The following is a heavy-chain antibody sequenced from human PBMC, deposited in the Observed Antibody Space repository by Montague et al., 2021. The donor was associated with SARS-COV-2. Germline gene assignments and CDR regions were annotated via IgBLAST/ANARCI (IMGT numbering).Heavy chain of an antibody. V-gene: IGHV4-34*01. CDR1: GESFSGFF. Sequence: SETLSLTCAVYGESFSGFFWSWIRQPPGKGLEWIAEINDRGVTNYNYNPSLGSRVTISADTSKNQFSLKLRSVTAADTAVHYCARWDPQTLTVIALRGKSANDXWGQGTLVTVSS. CDR2: INDRGVTNY. D-gene: IGHD4-11*01. CDR3: ARWDPQTLTVIALRGKSANDX. J-gene: IGHJ4*02.